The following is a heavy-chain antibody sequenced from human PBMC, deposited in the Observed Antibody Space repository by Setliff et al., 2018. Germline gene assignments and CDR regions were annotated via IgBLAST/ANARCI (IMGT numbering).Heavy chain of an antibody. CDR2: IYTSGSN. CDR3: ASLGGNIAAAAPVYPYYFDP. V-gene: IGHV4-61*09. D-gene: IGHD6-25*01. CDR1: GGSLSSGSCY. J-gene: IGHJ4*02. Sequence: SETLSLTCTVSGGSLSSGSCYWSWIRQPAGKGREWIGHIYTSGSNNYTPSLQSLVTLSVDTSKNQFSLKLSSVTAADTAVYYCASLGGNIAAAAPVYPYYFDPWGQGTLVTVSS.